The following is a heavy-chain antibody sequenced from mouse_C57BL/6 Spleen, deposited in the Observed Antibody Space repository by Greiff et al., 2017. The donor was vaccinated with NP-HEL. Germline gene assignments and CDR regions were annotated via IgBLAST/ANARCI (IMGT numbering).Heavy chain of an antibody. CDR3: AREERERPDY. Sequence: QVQLQQPGAELVRPGTSVKLSCKASGYTFTSYWMHWVKQRPGQGLEWMGVIDPCDSYTNYNQKFKGKATFTVDTSSSTAYMQLRSLTSEDPAVYYCAREERERPDYWGQGTTLTVSS. D-gene: IGHD1-2*01. J-gene: IGHJ2*01. CDR2: IDPCDSYT. V-gene: IGHV1-59*01. CDR1: GYTFTSYW.